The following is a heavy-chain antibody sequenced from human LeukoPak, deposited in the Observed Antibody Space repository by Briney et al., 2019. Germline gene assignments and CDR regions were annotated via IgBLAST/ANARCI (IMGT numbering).Heavy chain of an antibody. V-gene: IGHV1-69*06. J-gene: IGHJ4*02. CDR1: GGTFSSYA. Sequence: SVKVSCKASGGTFSSYAISWVRQAPGQGLEWMGGIIPIFGTANYAQKFQGRVTITADKSTSTAYMELSSLRSEDTAVYYCASGDENSVDTAMVPVDYWGQGTLVTVSS. D-gene: IGHD5-18*01. CDR2: IIPIFGTA. CDR3: ASGDENSVDTAMVPVDY.